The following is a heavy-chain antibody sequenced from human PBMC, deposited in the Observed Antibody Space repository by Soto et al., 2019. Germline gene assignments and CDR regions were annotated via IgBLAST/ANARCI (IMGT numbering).Heavy chain of an antibody. CDR1: GFTFRNYG. CDR2: IGLGSSTK. J-gene: IGHJ3*01. Sequence: PGGSLRLSCAASGFTFRNYGMNWVRQAPGKGLEWVSYIGLGSSTKYYADSVEGRFTISRDNAKNSLYLQMNSLRAEDTAVYYCARDQLYYNDISGRPLNAFDVWGQVTMVTVSS. V-gene: IGHV3-48*01. CDR3: ARDQLYYNDISGRPLNAFDV. D-gene: IGHD3-22*01.